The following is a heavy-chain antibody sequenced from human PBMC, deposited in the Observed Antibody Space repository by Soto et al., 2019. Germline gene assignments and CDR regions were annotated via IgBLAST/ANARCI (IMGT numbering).Heavy chain of an antibody. CDR1: GGSISSYY. CDR3: ARDASSGWYFDNWFDP. J-gene: IGHJ5*02. Sequence: SETLSLTCTVSGGSISSYYWSWIRQPPGKGVEWIGYIYYSGSTNYNPSLKSRVTISVDTSKNQFSLKLSSVTAADTAAYYCARDASSGWYFDNWFDPWGQGTLVTAPQ. CDR2: IYYSGST. D-gene: IGHD6-19*01. V-gene: IGHV4-59*01.